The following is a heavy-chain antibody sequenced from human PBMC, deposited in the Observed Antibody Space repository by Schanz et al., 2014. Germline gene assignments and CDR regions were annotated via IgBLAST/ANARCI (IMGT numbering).Heavy chain of an antibody. CDR3: ARDAADFYAILTEEDY. CDR2: ISAYNGNT. D-gene: IGHD3-9*01. V-gene: IGHV1-18*01. CDR1: GYTFTSYG. Sequence: QVQLVQSGAEVKKPGASVKVSCKASGYTFTSYGISWVRQAPGQGLEWMGWISAYNGNTKYPQKFQGRVTMTTDTTATTACMELRSLRSDDTAVYYGARDAADFYAILTEEDYWGQGTLVTVSS. J-gene: IGHJ4*02.